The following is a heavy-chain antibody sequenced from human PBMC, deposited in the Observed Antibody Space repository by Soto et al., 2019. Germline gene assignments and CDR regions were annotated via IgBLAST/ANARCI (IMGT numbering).Heavy chain of an antibody. Sequence: ASVNVSCKASGYIFPDYFIHWVRQAPGQGLEWMGWINPNSGGTNYAQKFQGWVTMTRDTSISTAYMELSRLRSDDTAVYYCARVPSIAAAEFDYWGQGTLVTVSS. CDR2: INPNSGGT. CDR1: GYIFPDYF. D-gene: IGHD6-25*01. J-gene: IGHJ4*02. V-gene: IGHV1-2*04. CDR3: ARVPSIAAAEFDY.